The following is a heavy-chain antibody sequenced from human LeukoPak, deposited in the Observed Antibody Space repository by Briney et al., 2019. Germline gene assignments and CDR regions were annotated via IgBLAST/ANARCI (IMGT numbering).Heavy chain of an antibody. J-gene: IGHJ3*02. CDR2: IYPGDSDT. CDR1: GYSFTSYW. CDR3: ARQVSMVRGLTHRGAFDI. D-gene: IGHD3-10*01. V-gene: IGHV5-51*01. Sequence: GKSLKISCKGSGYSFTSYWIGWVRQMPGKGLEWMGIIYPGDSDTRYSPSFQGQVTISADKSISTAYLQWSSLKASDTAMYYCARQVSMVRGLTHRGAFDIWGQGTMVTVSS.